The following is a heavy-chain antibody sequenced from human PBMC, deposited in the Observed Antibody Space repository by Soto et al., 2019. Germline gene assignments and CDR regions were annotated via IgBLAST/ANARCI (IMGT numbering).Heavy chain of an antibody. V-gene: IGHV4-61*01. CDR1: GGSVSSGSYY. J-gene: IGHJ5*02. D-gene: IGHD2-2*01. CDR2: IYYSGST. Sequence: PSDTLSLTCTVSGGSVSSGSYYWSWIRQPPGKGLEWIGYIYYSGSTNYNPSLKSRVTISVDTSKNQFSLKLSSVTAAGTAVYYCASNRIVVVPAASFSWFDPWGQGTLVTVSS. CDR3: ASNRIVVVPAASFSWFDP.